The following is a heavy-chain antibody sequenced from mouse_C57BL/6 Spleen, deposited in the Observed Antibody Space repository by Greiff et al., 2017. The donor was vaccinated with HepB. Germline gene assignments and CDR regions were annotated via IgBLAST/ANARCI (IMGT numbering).Heavy chain of an antibody. CDR3: ARSRGGSYYFDY. CDR2: INPSNGGT. J-gene: IGHJ2*01. CDR1: GYTFTSYW. Sequence: QVQLQQPGTELVKPGASVKLSCKASGYTFTSYWMHWVKQRPGQGLEWIGNINPSNGGTNYNEKFKSKATLTVDKSSSTAYMQLSSLTSEDSADYYCARSRGGSYYFDYWGQGTTLTVSS. D-gene: IGHD3-3*01. V-gene: IGHV1-53*01.